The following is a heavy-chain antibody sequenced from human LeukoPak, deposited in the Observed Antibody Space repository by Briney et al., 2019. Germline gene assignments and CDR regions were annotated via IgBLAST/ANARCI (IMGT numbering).Heavy chain of an antibody. J-gene: IGHJ4*02. V-gene: IGHV4-59*01. CDR3: ARGRGYSYGYSFDY. CDR1: GGSISSYY. Sequence: SETLSLTCTVSGGSISSYYWSWIRQPPGKGLEWIGYIYYSGSTNYNPSLKSRVTISVDTSKNQFSLKLSSVTAADTAVYYCARGRGYSYGYSFDYWGQGTLVTVSS. D-gene: IGHD5-18*01. CDR2: IYYSGST.